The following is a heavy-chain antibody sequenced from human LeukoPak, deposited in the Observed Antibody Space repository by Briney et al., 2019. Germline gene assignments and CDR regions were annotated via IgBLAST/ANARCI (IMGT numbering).Heavy chain of an antibody. CDR1: GFTVNGNY. CDR3: ARDSKGPAF. CDR2: IYSDGGT. V-gene: IGHV3-53*01. Sequence: GGSLRLSCAASGFTVNGNYMSWVRQAPGKGLEWVSVIYSDGGTYYSDYVKGRFTISRDYYKNTLYLQMSSLRVEDTAVYYCARDSKGPAFWGQGTLVTVSS. J-gene: IGHJ4*02. D-gene: IGHD2-15*01.